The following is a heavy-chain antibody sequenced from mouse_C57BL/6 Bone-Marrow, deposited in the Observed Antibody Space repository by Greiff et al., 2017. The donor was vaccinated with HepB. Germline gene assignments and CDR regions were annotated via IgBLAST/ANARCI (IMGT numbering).Heavy chain of an antibody. Sequence: QVQLQQSGAELVKPGASVKLSCKASGYTFTSYWMQWVKQRPGQGLEWIGEIDPSDSYTNYNQKFKGKATLTVETSSTTAYMQLSSLTSEDSAVYYCARSINWYFDVWGTGTTVTVSS. V-gene: IGHV1-50*01. J-gene: IGHJ1*03. CDR2: IDPSDSYT. CDR1: GYTFTSYW. CDR3: ARSINWYFDV. D-gene: IGHD2-10*02.